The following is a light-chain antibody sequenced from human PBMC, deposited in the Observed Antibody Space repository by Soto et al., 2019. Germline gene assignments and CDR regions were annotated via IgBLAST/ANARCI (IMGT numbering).Light chain of an antibody. CDR2: DVS. V-gene: IGLV2-14*03. J-gene: IGLJ1*01. Sequence: QSALTQPASVSGSPGQSITISCTGASSDVGGYIYVSWYQHHPGKVPKLMIYDVSYRPSGVSSRFSGSKSGNTASLTISGLQAEDEADYYCSSYSSTSTLEVFGTGTMLTVL. CDR1: SSDVGGYIY. CDR3: SSYSSTSTLEV.